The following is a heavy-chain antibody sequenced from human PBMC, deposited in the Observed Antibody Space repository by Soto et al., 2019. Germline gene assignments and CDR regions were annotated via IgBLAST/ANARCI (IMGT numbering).Heavy chain of an antibody. CDR2: IMPVFATP. CDR3: ARDKDCQQLGLNYYYILDV. J-gene: IGHJ6*02. Sequence: QVQLMQSGAEVKKPGSSVKVSCKASGGTFSTSAISWVRQAPGEGLEWVGGIMPVFATPDYAQKFQGRVTICSVEFTTTSYQVLTSLTTHDSVVYYCARDKDCQQLGLNYYYILDVWGQGTAITVSS. D-gene: IGHD3-3*02. V-gene: IGHV1-69*05. CDR1: GGTFSTSA.